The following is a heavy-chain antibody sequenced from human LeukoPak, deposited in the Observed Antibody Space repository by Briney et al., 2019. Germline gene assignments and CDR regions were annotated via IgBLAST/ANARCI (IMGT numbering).Heavy chain of an antibody. Sequence: GRSLRLSCAASGFTFSSYGMHWVRQAPGKGLEWVAVISYDGSNKYYADSVKGRFTISRDNSKNTLYLQMNSLRAEDTAVYYCAKESSSWYVDYWGQGTLVTVS. D-gene: IGHD6-13*01. CDR3: AKESSSWYVDY. J-gene: IGHJ4*02. CDR2: ISYDGSNK. V-gene: IGHV3-30*18. CDR1: GFTFSSYG.